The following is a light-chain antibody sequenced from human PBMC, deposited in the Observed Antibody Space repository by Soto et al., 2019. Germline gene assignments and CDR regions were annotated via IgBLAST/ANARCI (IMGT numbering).Light chain of an antibody. J-gene: IGKJ1*01. CDR2: DAS. V-gene: IGKV3-15*01. CDR3: QQYDDWPET. CDR1: QSVSSN. Sequence: VMTQSPATLSVSPGERATLSCRASQSVSSNLARYQQKPGQAPRLLIYDASTRATGIPARFSGSGSGTEFTLTISSLQSEDLAVYYCQQYDDWPETFGQGTKVDIK.